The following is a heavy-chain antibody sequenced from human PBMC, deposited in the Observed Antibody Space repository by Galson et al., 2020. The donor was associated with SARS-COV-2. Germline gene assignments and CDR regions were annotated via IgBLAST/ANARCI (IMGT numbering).Heavy chain of an antibody. D-gene: IGHD3-3*01. J-gene: IGHJ4*02. CDR3: AREGLRFLEWLLALDY. Sequence: ASVKVSCKASGYTFTSYGISWVRQAPGQGLEWMGWISAYNGNTNYAQKLQGRVTMTTDTSTSTAYMELRSLGSDDTAVYYCAREGLRFLEWLLALDYWGQGTLVTVSS. CDR1: GYTFTSYG. V-gene: IGHV1-18*01. CDR2: ISAYNGNT.